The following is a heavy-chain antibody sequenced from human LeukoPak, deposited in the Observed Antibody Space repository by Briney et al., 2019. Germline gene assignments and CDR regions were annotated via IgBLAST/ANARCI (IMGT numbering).Heavy chain of an antibody. CDR2: ISSSSGTI. D-gene: IGHD1-26*01. Sequence: GGSLRLSCAASGFTFSSYSMNWVRQAPGKGLEWVSYISSSSGTIYYADSVKGRFTISRDNAKNSLYLQMNSLRAEDTAVYYCARERGSGSYSGLANAFDIWGQGTMVTVSS. V-gene: IGHV3-48*01. CDR3: ARERGSGSYSGLANAFDI. J-gene: IGHJ3*02. CDR1: GFTFSSYS.